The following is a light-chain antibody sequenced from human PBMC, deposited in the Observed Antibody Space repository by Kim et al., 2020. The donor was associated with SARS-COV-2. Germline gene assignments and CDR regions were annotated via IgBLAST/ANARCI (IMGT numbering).Light chain of an antibody. J-gene: IGKJ4*01. Sequence: ATINCKSSQSVLYSSNNRNYLAWYQQKPGQPPKLLIFWASSRESGVPDRFGGSGSGTDFTLTISSLQAEDVAVYYCQKHYTIPVTFGGGTKVDIK. CDR1: QSVLYSSNNRNY. CDR3: QKHYTIPVT. CDR2: WAS. V-gene: IGKV4-1*01.